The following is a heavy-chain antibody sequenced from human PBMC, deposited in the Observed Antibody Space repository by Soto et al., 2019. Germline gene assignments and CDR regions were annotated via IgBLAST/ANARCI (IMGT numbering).Heavy chain of an antibody. V-gene: IGHV3-23*01. Sequence: EVQLLESGGGLVQPGGSLRLSCAASGFIFSSYAMSWVRQAPGKGLEWVSAISGSGGSTNYADSVKGRFTISRDNSKNNLYLQMNSLKAEDTAVYYCATDPYIVVVPAAHFDYWGQGTLVTVS. J-gene: IGHJ4*02. D-gene: IGHD2-2*01. CDR2: ISGSGGST. CDR3: ATDPYIVVVPAAHFDY. CDR1: GFIFSSYA.